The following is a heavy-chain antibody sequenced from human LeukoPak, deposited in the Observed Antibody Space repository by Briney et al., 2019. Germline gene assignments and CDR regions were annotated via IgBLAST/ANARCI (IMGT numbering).Heavy chain of an antibody. V-gene: IGHV3-9*01. Sequence: GGSLRLSCAASGFTFDDYAMHWVRQAPGKGPEWVSGISWNSGSISYADSVKGRFTISRDNAKNSLYLQMNSLRAEDTALYYCAKDTSKVAGRFDYWGQGTLVTVSS. D-gene: IGHD6-19*01. J-gene: IGHJ4*02. CDR2: ISWNSGSI. CDR1: GFTFDDYA. CDR3: AKDTSKVAGRFDY.